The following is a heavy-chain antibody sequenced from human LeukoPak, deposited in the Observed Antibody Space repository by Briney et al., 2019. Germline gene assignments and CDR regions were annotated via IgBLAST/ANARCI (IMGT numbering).Heavy chain of an antibody. CDR3: ATDTPKIVVVPAAYAFDI. Sequence: ASVKVSCKASGYTFTSYGISWVRQAPGQGLEWMGWISAYNGNTNYAQKLQGRVTMTTDTSTSTAYMELSSLRSEDTAVYYCATDTPKIVVVPAAYAFDIWGQGTMVTVSS. V-gene: IGHV1-18*01. CDR1: GYTFTSYG. CDR2: ISAYNGNT. D-gene: IGHD2-2*01. J-gene: IGHJ3*02.